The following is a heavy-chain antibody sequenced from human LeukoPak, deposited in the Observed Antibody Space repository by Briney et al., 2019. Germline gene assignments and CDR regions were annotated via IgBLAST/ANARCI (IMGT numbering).Heavy chain of an antibody. CDR2: ISSSSSYI. D-gene: IGHD6-19*01. CDR3: ASEKAVAGNLYYFDY. CDR1: GFTFSSYS. Sequence: GGSLRLSCAASGFTFSSYSMNWVRQAPGKGLEWVSSISSSSSYIYYADSVKGRFTISRDNAKNSLYLQMNSLRAEDTALYYCASEKAVAGNLYYFDYWGQGTLVTVSS. V-gene: IGHV3-21*04. J-gene: IGHJ4*02.